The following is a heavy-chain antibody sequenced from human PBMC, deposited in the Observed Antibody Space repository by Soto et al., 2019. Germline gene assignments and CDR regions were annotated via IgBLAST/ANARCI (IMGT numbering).Heavy chain of an antibody. CDR1: GGSINRYY. V-gene: IGHV4-59*08. J-gene: IGHJ6*03. CDR2: VYYSGST. CDR3: ARSPSYYCYYMDV. Sequence: QVQLQESGPGLVKPSETLSLTCTVSGGSINRYYWSWIRQPPGKGLEWIGYVYYSGSTDYNPSLKSRVTISVDTSKNQFSLKVSSVTAADTAVYYCARSPSYYCYYMDVWGKGTTVTVSS.